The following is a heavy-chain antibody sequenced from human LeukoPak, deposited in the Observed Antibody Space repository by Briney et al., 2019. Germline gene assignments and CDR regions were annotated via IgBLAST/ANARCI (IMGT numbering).Heavy chain of an antibody. D-gene: IGHD3-22*01. CDR2: IYTSGST. CDR3: ARHFTYYYDSSGYYYYYMDV. V-gene: IGHV4-4*09. CDR1: GGSISSYY. Sequence: SETLSLTCTVSGGSISSYYWSWIRQPPGKGLEWIGYIYTSGSTNYNPSLKSRVTISVDTSKNQFSLKLSSVTAADTAVYYCARHFTYYYDSSGYYYYYMDVWGKGTTVTVSS. J-gene: IGHJ6*03.